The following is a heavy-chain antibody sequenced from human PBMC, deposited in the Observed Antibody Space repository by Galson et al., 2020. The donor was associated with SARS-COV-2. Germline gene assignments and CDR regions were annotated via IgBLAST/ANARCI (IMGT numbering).Heavy chain of an antibody. V-gene: IGHV3-11*05. CDR2: ISSTSIYT. CDR3: ARAAYSSSPDY. J-gene: IGHJ4*02. CDR1: GFTFSDYY. Sequence: GESLKISCAASGFTFSDYYMTWIRQAPGKGLEWVSYISSTSIYTNYGESVKGRFTISRDNTKNSLYLQMNSLRAEDTAIYYCARAAYSSSPDYWGQGTLVTVSS. D-gene: IGHD6-13*01.